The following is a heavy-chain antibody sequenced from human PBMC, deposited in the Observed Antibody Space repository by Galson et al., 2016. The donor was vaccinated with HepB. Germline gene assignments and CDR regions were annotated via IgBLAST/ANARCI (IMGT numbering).Heavy chain of an antibody. CDR1: GFTVSTDY. D-gene: IGHD6-19*01. V-gene: IGHV3-66*02. Sequence: SLRLSCAGSGFTVSTDYMSWVRQAPGKGLEWVSIIYSGGSTYYADSVKGRFSISRDNSKNTLYLQMDSLRVEDTAVDYCTRDGWTSNWFGYWGQGTLVTVSS. J-gene: IGHJ5*01. CDR2: IYSGGST. CDR3: TRDGWTSNWFGY.